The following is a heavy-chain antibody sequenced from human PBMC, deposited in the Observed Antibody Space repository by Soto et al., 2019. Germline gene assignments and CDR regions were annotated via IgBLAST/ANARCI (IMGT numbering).Heavy chain of an antibody. D-gene: IGHD2-15*01. J-gene: IGHJ4*02. CDR2: IWYDGSNK. V-gene: IGHV3-33*01. CDR3: ARKGGHEDPFDY. Sequence: ESGGGVVQPGRSLRLSCAASGFTFSSYGMHWVRQAPGKGLEWVAVIWYDGSNKYYADSVKGRFIISRDNSKNTLYLQMXXLXXXXTAVYYCARKGGHEDPFDYWGQGTLVTVSS. CDR1: GFTFSSYG.